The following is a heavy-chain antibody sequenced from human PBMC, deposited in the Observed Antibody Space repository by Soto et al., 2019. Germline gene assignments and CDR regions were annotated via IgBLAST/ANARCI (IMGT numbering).Heavy chain of an antibody. D-gene: IGHD1-1*01. V-gene: IGHV4-59*01. CDR1: GGSIRSYY. CDR2: IYYSGST. Sequence: ETLSLTCTVSGGSIRSYYWSWIRQPPGKGLEWIGYIYYSGSTNYNPSLKSRVTISVDTSKNQFSLKLSSVTAADTAVYYCAANYYFDYWGQGTLVTVSS. CDR3: AANYYFDY. J-gene: IGHJ4*02.